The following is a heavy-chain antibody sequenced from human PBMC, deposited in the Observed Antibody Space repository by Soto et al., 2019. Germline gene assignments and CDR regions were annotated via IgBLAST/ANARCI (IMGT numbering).Heavy chain of an antibody. V-gene: IGHV1-58*01. Sequence: SVKVSCKASGFTFTGSSLQWGRQARGQLLEWIGLIVVGSGNTNYAQKFQERVTITRDMSTSTAYMELSSLRSEDTAVYYCAADPTYDYIWGSYYYWGQGTLVTVSS. J-gene: IGHJ4*02. CDR1: GFTFTGSS. D-gene: IGHD3-16*01. CDR2: IVVGSGNT. CDR3: AADPTYDYIWGSYYY.